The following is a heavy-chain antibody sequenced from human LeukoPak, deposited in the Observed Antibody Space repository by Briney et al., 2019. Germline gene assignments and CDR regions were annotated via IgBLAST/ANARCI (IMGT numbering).Heavy chain of an antibody. Sequence: SETLSLTCTVSGGSVSSGSYYWSWIRQPPGKGLEWIGYIYYSGSTNYNPSLKSRVTISVDTSKNQFSLKLSSVTAADTAVYYCAREVPITMIVNWGQGTLVTVSS. CDR3: AREVPITMIVN. CDR1: GGSVSSGSYY. D-gene: IGHD3-22*01. CDR2: IYYSGST. J-gene: IGHJ4*02. V-gene: IGHV4-61*01.